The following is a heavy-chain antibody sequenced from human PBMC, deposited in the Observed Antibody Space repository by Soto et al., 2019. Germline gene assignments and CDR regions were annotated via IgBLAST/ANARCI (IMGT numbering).Heavy chain of an antibody. CDR1: GGSFSGYY. D-gene: IGHD4-17*01. CDR3: ARGYGDWGYYYYGMDV. Sequence: SETLSLTCAVYGGSFSGYYWSWIRQPPGKGLEWIGEINHSGSTNYNPSLKSRVTISVDTSKNQFSLKLSSVTAADTAVYYCARGYGDWGYYYYGMDVWGQGTRVTVSS. V-gene: IGHV4-34*01. J-gene: IGHJ6*02. CDR2: INHSGST.